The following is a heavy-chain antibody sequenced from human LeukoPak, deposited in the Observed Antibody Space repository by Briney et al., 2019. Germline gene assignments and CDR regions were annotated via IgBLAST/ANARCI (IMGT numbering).Heavy chain of an antibody. CDR3: ARGLYDSSGYYYFPHY. J-gene: IGHJ4*02. V-gene: IGHV3-33*01. CDR2: IWYDGSNK. D-gene: IGHD3-22*01. Sequence: PGGSLRLSCAASGFTFSSYGMHWVRQAPGKGLEWVAVIWYDGSNKYYADSVKGRFTISRDNSKNTLYLQVNSLRAEDTAVYYCARGLYDSSGYYYFPHYWGQGALVTVSS. CDR1: GFTFSSYG.